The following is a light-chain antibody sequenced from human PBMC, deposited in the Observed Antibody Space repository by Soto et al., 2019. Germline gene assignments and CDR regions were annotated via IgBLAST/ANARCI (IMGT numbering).Light chain of an antibody. Sequence: DIQRTQSPSTLSASVGDRVTVTCRASQSISSWLAWYQQKPGKAPKLLIYKASNLESGVPSRFSGSGSGTEFTLTISSLQPDDFATYYCQQYSTYSWTFGQGTQVEIK. CDR3: QQYSTYSWT. J-gene: IGKJ1*01. V-gene: IGKV1-5*03. CDR2: KAS. CDR1: QSISSW.